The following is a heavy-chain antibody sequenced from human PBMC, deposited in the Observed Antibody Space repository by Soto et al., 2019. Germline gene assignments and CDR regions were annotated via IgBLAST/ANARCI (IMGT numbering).Heavy chain of an antibody. Sequence: GESLKISCAASAFTFSDYYMGWIRQAPGKGLEWLSYISSSGSTIYYADSVKGRFTISRDNAKNSLYLQMNSLRAEDTAVYYCAREAWLRTWWGQGTLVTVSS. J-gene: IGHJ4*02. V-gene: IGHV3-11*01. CDR1: AFTFSDYY. D-gene: IGHD5-12*01. CDR2: ISSSGSTI. CDR3: AREAWLRTW.